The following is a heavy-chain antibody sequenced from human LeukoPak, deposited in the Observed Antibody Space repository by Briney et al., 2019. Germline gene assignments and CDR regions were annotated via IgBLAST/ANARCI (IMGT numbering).Heavy chain of an antibody. CDR3: ARGGYYYDSSGYHH. D-gene: IGHD3-22*01. V-gene: IGHV1-18*01. CDR1: GYTFTSYG. Sequence: ASVKVSCKASGYTFTSYGISWVRQAPGQGLEWVGWISAYNGNTNYAQKLQGRVTITRNTSISTAYMELSSLRSEDTAVYYCARGGYYYDSSGYHHWGQGTLVTVSS. CDR2: ISAYNGNT. J-gene: IGHJ5*02.